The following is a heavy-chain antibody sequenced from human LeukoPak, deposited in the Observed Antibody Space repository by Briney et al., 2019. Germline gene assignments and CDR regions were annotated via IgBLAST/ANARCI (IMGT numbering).Heavy chain of an antibody. V-gene: IGHV3-74*01. D-gene: IGHD1-26*01. CDR1: GFTFRNYW. CDR2: INNDGSRT. CDR3: AKRVVVGATSPYSDFQD. Sequence: GGSLRLSCAASGFTFRNYWMHWVRQAPGKGPMWVSHINNDGSRTDYADFVKGRFTISRDNAKNTLFLQMNSLRVDDTAIYYCAKRVVVGATSPYSDFQDWGQGTLVTVSS. J-gene: IGHJ1*01.